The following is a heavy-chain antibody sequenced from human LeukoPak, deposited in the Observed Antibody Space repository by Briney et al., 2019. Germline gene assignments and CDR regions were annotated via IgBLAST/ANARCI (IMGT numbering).Heavy chain of an antibody. CDR1: GFTFRNYW. D-gene: IGHD5-12*01. CDR2: IKEDGSEK. Sequence: GGSLRLSCAASGFTFRNYWMSWVRQAPGKGLEWVANIKEDGSEKYSVDSVRGRFTISRDNAKNSLYLQMNSLGAEDTAVYYCARGPSGYHNTGGQGTLVTVSS. CDR3: ARGPSGYHNT. J-gene: IGHJ4*02. V-gene: IGHV3-7*01.